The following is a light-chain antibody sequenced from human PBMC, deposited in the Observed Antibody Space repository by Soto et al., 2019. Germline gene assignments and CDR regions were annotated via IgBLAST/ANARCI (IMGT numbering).Light chain of an antibody. V-gene: IGKV3-20*01. CDR1: QSVSSSY. J-gene: IGKJ1*01. CDR2: GAS. CDR3: QQYGSSPRT. Sequence: EIVLTQSPGTLSLSPGERATLSCRASQSVSSSYLAWYQQKPDQAPRLLIYGASSRATGIPDRFSGSGSGTDFTLTISRLEPEDVAVYYCQQYGSSPRTFGQGTKVDIK.